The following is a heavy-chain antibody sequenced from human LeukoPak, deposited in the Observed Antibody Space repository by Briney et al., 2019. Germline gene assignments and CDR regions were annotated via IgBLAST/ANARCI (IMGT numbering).Heavy chain of an antibody. Sequence: ASVKVSFKASAYPFTIYDINWVRQAPGQGLEWMGWMNPNSGGTVYAQKFQGRVSMTRDTSISTAYMELSSLRSEDTAVYYCARGSIITFGGVRHYGMDVWGQGTTVTVSS. CDR2: MNPNSGGT. CDR1: AYPFTIYD. J-gene: IGHJ6*02. CDR3: ARGSIITFGGVRHYGMDV. V-gene: IGHV1-8*01. D-gene: IGHD3-16*01.